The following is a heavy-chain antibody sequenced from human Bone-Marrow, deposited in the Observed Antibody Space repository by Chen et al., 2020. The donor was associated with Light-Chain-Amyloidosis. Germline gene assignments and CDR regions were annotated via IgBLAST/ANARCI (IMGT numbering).Heavy chain of an antibody. CDR2: IYPDDSDA. D-gene: IGHD5-12*01. Sequence: EVQLEQSGPAVKKPGESLTISCKGSGYTFPNYWIGWVRQMPGKGLEWMGVIYPDDSDAIYSPSLEGQVTISADKSITTAYLQWRSLKASDTAMYYCARRRDGYNFDYWGQGTLVTVSS. V-gene: IGHV5-51*01. CDR1: GYTFPNYW. CDR3: ARRRDGYNFDY. J-gene: IGHJ4*02.